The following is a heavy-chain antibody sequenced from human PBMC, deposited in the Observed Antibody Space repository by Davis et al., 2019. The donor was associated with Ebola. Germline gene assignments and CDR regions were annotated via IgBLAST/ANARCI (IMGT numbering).Heavy chain of an antibody. D-gene: IGHD3-16*02. CDR1: GFTFSSYS. CDR3: TRDLELSGGMDV. CDR2: ISSSSTYI. Sequence: PGGSLRLSCAASGFTFSSYSMNWVRQAPGKGLEWVSSISSSSTYIYYADSVKGRFTISRDNAKNSLYLQMNSLRAEDKAVYYCTRDLELSGGMDVWGQGTTVTVSS. J-gene: IGHJ6*02. V-gene: IGHV3-21*01.